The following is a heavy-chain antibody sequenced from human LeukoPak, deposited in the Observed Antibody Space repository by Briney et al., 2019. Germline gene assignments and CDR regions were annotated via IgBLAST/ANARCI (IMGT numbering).Heavy chain of an antibody. CDR1: GYTFTGYY. CDR3: ARAGHTYYYDSSPFDY. D-gene: IGHD3-22*01. Sequence: RASVKVSCKASGYTFTGYYMHWVRQAPGQGLEWMGWINPNSGGTNYAQKFQGRVTMTRDTSISTAYMELSRLRSDDTAVYYCARAGHTYYYDSSPFDYWGQGTLVTVSS. V-gene: IGHV1-2*02. J-gene: IGHJ4*02. CDR2: INPNSGGT.